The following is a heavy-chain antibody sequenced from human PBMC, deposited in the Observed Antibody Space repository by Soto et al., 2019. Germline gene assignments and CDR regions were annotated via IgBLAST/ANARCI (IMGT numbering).Heavy chain of an antibody. CDR1: GGSISSGDYY. CDR2: IYYSGST. CDR3: ASTSPSSTSPLQAYYYGMDV. D-gene: IGHD2-2*01. V-gene: IGHV4-30-4*01. J-gene: IGHJ6*02. Sequence: PSETLSLTCTVSGGSISSGDYYWSWIRQPPGKGLEWIGYIYYSGSTYYNPSLKSRVTISADTSRNQFSLKLSSVTAADTAVYYCASTSPSSTSPLQAYYYGMDVWGQGTTVTDS.